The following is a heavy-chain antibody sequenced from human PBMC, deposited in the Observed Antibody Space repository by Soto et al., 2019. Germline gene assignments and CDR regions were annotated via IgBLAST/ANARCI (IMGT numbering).Heavy chain of an antibody. V-gene: IGHV3-23*01. CDR3: AMTRLYDTGTNDYRRDALDI. J-gene: IGHJ3*02. CDR2: ISGSGGRV. D-gene: IGHD3-22*01. Sequence: EVQLLESGGGMVEPRGSLKLSCAASGFSFGTHVMNWVRQAPGKGLEWVSGISGSGGRVYSADSVKGRFTISRDNSRNTLYLQMNSLRAEDTAIYYCAMTRLYDTGTNDYRRDALDIWGQGTQVTVSS. CDR1: GFSFGTHV.